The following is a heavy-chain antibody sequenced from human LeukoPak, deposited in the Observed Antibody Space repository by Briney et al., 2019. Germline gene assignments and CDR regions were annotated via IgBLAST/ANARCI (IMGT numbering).Heavy chain of an antibody. Sequence: ASVKVSCKASGYTFTGYYMHWVRQAPGQGLEWMGWINPNSGGTNYAQKFQGRVTVTRDTSISTAYMELSRLRSDDTAVYYCARSRSSSRGHFDYWGQGTLVTVSS. V-gene: IGHV1-2*02. J-gene: IGHJ4*02. CDR3: ARSRSSSRGHFDY. D-gene: IGHD6-6*01. CDR2: INPNSGGT. CDR1: GYTFTGYY.